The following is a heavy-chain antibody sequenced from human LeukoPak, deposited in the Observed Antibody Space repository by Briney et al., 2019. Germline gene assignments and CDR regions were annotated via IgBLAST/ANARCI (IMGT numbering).Heavy chain of an antibody. D-gene: IGHD3-3*01. Sequence: QPGGSLRFSCAASGFTFTSYAMSWVRQAPGKGLEWVSAISGSGGSTYYADSVKGRFSISSDNSKNTLYLQMNSLRAEDTAVYYCARYGSGYYTDFDCWGQGTLVTVSS. V-gene: IGHV3-23*01. CDR2: ISGSGGST. CDR3: ARYGSGYYTDFDC. CDR1: GFTFTSYA. J-gene: IGHJ4*02.